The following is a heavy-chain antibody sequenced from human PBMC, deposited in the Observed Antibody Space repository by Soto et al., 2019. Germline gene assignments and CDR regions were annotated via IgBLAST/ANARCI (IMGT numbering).Heavy chain of an antibody. CDR1: GGTMTGYF. J-gene: IGHJ4*02. CDR3: ARTHWVSGTEY. Sequence: QVQLQESGPGLVKPSETLPLTCTVSGGTMTGYFWSWIRQPAGKGLEWIGHVYNSGNTDYNPSLASRITMAVDTSKRQFSLNVKSVTAADTAVYYCARTHWVSGTEYWGQGILVTVSS. V-gene: IGHV4-4*07. D-gene: IGHD6-19*01. CDR2: VYNSGNT.